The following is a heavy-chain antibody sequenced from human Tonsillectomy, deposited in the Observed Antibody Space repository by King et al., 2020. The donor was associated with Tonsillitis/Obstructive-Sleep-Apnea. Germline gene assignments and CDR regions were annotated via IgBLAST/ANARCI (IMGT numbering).Heavy chain of an antibody. CDR1: GGSISSYY. Sequence: VQLQESGPGLVKPSETLSLTCTVSGGSISSYYWSWIRQPPGKGLEWIGYIYYSGSTNYNPSLKSRVTISVDTSKNQFSLKLSSVTAADTAVYYCARHGRGQGYSYGNADYYYYGMDVWGQGTTVTVSS. J-gene: IGHJ6*02. V-gene: IGHV4-59*08. CDR3: ARHGRGQGYSYGNADYYYYGMDV. CDR2: IYYSGST. D-gene: IGHD5-18*01.